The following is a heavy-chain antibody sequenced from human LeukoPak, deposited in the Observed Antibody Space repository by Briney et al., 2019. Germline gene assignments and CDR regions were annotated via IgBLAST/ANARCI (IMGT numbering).Heavy chain of an antibody. CDR2: INHSGST. CDR3: ARESDSSGYPYWYFDL. J-gene: IGHJ2*01. Sequence: SETLSLTCAVYGGSFSGYYWSWIRQPPGKGLEWIGEINHSGSTNYNPSLKSRVTISVDTSKNQFSLKLSSVTAADTAVYYCARESDSSGYPYWYFDLWGRGTLVTVSS. D-gene: IGHD3-22*01. CDR1: GGSFSGYY. V-gene: IGHV4-34*01.